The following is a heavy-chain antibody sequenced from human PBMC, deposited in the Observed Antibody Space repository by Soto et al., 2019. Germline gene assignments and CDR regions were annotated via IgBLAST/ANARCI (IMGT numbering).Heavy chain of an antibody. V-gene: IGHV2-5*02. D-gene: IGHD3-10*01. CDR3: AHNPYGSGYFDY. J-gene: IGHJ4*02. CDR1: GFSLSTSGVG. Sequence: QITLKESGPTLVKPTQTLTLTCTFSGFSLSTSGVGVGWIRQPPGKALEWLALIYWDDDKRYSPSLKSRLTIXTXTSNTQVLLTTTNMDPVATATYYCAHNPYGSGYFDYWGQGTLATVSS. CDR2: IYWDDDK.